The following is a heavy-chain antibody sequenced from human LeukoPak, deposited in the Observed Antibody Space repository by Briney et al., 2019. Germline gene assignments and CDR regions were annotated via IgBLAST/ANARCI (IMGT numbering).Heavy chain of an antibody. Sequence: SETLSLTCTVSGGPITTYYLSWIRQSAGMGLEWIGRISGSGVITYNPSLKSRVILSLDTSNNHFSLKLIFVTAADTAVYYCARDSGTTGEVKFDPWGQGMLVTVSS. CDR3: ARDSGTTGEVKFDP. CDR1: GGPITTYY. D-gene: IGHD3-10*01. J-gene: IGHJ5*02. V-gene: IGHV4-4*07. CDR2: ISGSGVI.